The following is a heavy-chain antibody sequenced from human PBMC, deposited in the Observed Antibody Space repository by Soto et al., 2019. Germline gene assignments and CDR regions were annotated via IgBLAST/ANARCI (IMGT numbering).Heavy chain of an antibody. CDR3: ATDLSGSYDY. CDR1: GYTLTELS. CDR2: FDPKDGET. J-gene: IGHJ4*02. Sequence: SSVKVSCKVSGYTLTELSIHWVRQAPGKGLEWMGGFDPKDGETIYAQKFQGRVTMTEDTSTDTAYMELSSLRSEDTAVYYCATDLSGSYDYWGQGTLVTVLL. V-gene: IGHV1-24*01.